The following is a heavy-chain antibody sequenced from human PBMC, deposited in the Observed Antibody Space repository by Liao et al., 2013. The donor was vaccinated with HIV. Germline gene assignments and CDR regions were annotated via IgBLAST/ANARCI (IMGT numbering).Heavy chain of an antibody. CDR2: IYTSGST. D-gene: IGHD3-9*01. J-gene: IGHJ5*02. CDR3: ARDYDILTGYWFDP. Sequence: QVQLQESGPGLVKPSQTLSLTCTVSGGSISSGSYYWSWIRQPAGKGLEWIGRIYTSGSTNYNPSLKSRVTISVDTSKNQFSLKLSSVTAADTAVYYCARDYDILTGYWFDPWGQGTLVTVSS. CDR1: GGSISSGSYY. V-gene: IGHV4-61*02.